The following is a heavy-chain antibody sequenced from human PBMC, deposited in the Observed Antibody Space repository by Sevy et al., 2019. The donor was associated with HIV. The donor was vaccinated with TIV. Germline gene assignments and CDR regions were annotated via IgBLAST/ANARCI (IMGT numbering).Heavy chain of an antibody. V-gene: IGHV3-49*03. CDR2: IRSKDYGGTI. CDR1: GFTFGGYA. Sequence: GGSLRLSCTGSGFTFGGYALSWFRQAPGMGLEWVGFIRSKDYGGTIEYAASVKGRFIISRDDSKSIAYLQMDSLKTEDTAVYYCTTDLGVFYGSGSSGAFDFWGQRTMVTVSS. D-gene: IGHD3-10*01. J-gene: IGHJ3*01. CDR3: TTDLGVFYGSGSSGAFDF.